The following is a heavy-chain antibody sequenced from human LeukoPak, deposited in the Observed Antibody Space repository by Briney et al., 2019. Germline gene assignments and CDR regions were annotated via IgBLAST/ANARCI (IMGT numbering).Heavy chain of an antibody. Sequence: SETLSLTCTVSGGSISSGGYYWSWIRQHPGKGLEWIGYIYYSGSTYYNPPLKSRITISVDTSKNQFSLKLSSVTAADTAVYYCARVGGYGDFTFDYWGQGTLVTVSS. CDR1: GGSISSGGYY. CDR3: ARVGGYGDFTFDY. V-gene: IGHV4-31*03. J-gene: IGHJ4*02. D-gene: IGHD4-17*01. CDR2: IYYSGST.